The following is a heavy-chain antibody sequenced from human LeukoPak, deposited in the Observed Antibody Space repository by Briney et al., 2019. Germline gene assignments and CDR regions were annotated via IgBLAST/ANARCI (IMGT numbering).Heavy chain of an antibody. V-gene: IGHV3-23*01. CDR1: GFTFSSYA. CDR3: SKGGYSSGWYVSYFDY. Sequence: AGSLRLSCAASGFTFSSYAMGWVRQALGKGLEWVSATSSSGGSTYHADSVKGRFTISRDNTENTLYLQMNRLRAEDTAVYYCSKGGYSSGWYVSYFDYWGQGTLVTVSS. CDR2: TSSSGGST. D-gene: IGHD6-19*01. J-gene: IGHJ4*02.